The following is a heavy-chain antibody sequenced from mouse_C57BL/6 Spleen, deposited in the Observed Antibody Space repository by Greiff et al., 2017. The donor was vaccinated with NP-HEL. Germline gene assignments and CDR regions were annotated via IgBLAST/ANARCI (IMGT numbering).Heavy chain of an antibody. J-gene: IGHJ2*01. Sequence: VQLQQSGAELARPGASVKMSCKASGYTFTSYTTHWVKQRPGQGLEWIGYINPSSGYTKYNQKFKDKATLTADKSSSTAYMQLSSLTSEDSAVYYCARDYGSDYFDYWGQGTTLTVSS. D-gene: IGHD1-1*01. V-gene: IGHV1-4*01. CDR1: GYTFTSYT. CDR2: INPSSGYT. CDR3: ARDYGSDYFDY.